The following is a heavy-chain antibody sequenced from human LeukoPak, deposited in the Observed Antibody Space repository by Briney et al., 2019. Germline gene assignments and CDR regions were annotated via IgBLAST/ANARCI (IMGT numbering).Heavy chain of an antibody. CDR1: GGTFSSYA. D-gene: IGHD3-9*01. J-gene: IGHJ4*02. CDR3: ARGWGNRLVTKYYFDY. V-gene: IGHV1-69*13. CDR2: IIPIFGTA. Sequence: GASVKVSCKASGGTFSSYAISWVRQAPGQGLEWMGGIIPIFGTANYAQKFQGRVTITADESTSTAYMELSSLRSEDTAVYYCARGWGNRLVTKYYFDYWGQGTLVTVSS.